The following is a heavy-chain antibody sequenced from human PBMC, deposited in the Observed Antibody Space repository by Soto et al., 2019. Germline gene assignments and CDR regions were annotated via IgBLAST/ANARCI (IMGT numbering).Heavy chain of an antibody. D-gene: IGHD1-1*01. V-gene: IGHV3-30*18. Sequence: QVQLVESGGGVVQPGRSLRLSCAASGFIFSSYGMHWVRQAPGKGLEWVAVISYDGINKYYSDSVKGRFTISRDNSKNTLYLQMNSLRAEDTAVYYCAKSVYNWNVGFFDYWGQGTLVTVSS. J-gene: IGHJ4*02. CDR1: GFIFSSYG. CDR2: ISYDGINK. CDR3: AKSVYNWNVGFFDY.